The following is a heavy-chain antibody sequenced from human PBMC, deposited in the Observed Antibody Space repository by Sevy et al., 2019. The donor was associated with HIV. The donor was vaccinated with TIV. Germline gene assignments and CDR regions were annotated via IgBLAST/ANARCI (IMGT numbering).Heavy chain of an antibody. D-gene: IGHD3-22*01. J-gene: IGHJ4*02. CDR1: GFTFDDYA. CDR2: TSWNSGSI. V-gene: IGHV3-9*01. Sequence: GGSLRLSCAASGFTFDDYAMHWVRQAPGKGLEWVSGTSWNSGSIGYADSVKGRFTISRDNAKSSLYLQMNSLRAEDTALYYCAKDLPYYYDSSGYDYWGQGTLVTVSS. CDR3: AKDLPYYYDSSGYDY.